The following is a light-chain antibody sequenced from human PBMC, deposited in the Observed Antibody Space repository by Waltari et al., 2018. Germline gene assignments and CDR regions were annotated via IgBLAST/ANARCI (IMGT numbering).Light chain of an antibody. CDR1: ALPNKY. CDR2: EDS. CDR3: YSTDSSGNHYV. J-gene: IGLJ1*01. V-gene: IGLV3-10*01. Sequence: SYELTQAPSVSVSPGQTARITCSGDALPNKYAYWYQQKSGQAPVPVIYEDSKRPSGIPERISGSSSGTMATLTISGAQVEDEADYYCYSTDSSGNHYVFGTGTKVTVL.